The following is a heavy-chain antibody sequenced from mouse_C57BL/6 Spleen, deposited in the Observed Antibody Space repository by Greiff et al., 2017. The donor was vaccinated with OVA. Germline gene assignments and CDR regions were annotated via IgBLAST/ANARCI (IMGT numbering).Heavy chain of an antibody. CDR3: TRGYPTGYFDV. D-gene: IGHD2-14*01. CDR2: INYDGSST. CDR1: GFTFSDYY. V-gene: IGHV5-16*01. Sequence: EVKVVESEGGLVQPGSSMKLSCTASGFTFSDYYMAWVRQVPEKGLEWVANINYDGSSTYYPDSLKSRFIISRDNATNILYLQMSRLKSEDTATYYCTRGYPTGYFDVWGTGTTVTVSS. J-gene: IGHJ1*03.